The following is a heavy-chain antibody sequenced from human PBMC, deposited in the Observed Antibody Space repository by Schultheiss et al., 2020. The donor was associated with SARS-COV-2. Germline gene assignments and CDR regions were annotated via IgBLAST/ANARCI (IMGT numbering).Heavy chain of an antibody. CDR2: IYYSGST. J-gene: IGHJ2*01. V-gene: IGHV4-61*01. CDR1: GGSVSSGSYY. CDR3: ARGNVVVTHWYFDL. D-gene: IGHD2-21*02. Sequence: SCTVSGGSVSSGSYYWSWIRQPPGKGLEWIGYIYYSGSTNYNPSLKSRVTISVDTSKNQFSLKLSSVTAADTAVYYCARGNVVVTHWYFDLWGRGTLVTVSS.